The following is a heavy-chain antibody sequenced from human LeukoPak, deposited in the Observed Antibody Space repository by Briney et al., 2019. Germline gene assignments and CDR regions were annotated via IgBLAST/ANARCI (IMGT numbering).Heavy chain of an antibody. CDR1: GYTLTELS. D-gene: IGHD1-26*01. Sequence: ASVKVSCKVSGYTLTELSMHWVRQAPGQGLEWMGWISAYNGNTNYAQKLQGRVTMTTDTSTSTAYMELRSLRSDDTAVYYCASGGSYYGINYWGQGTLVTVSS. V-gene: IGHV1-18*01. CDR3: ASGGSYYGINY. J-gene: IGHJ4*02. CDR2: ISAYNGNT.